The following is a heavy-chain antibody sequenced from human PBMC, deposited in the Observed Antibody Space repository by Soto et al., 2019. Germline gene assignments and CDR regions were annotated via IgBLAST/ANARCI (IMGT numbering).Heavy chain of an antibody. CDR2: ISSLGNYK. J-gene: IGHJ4*02. D-gene: IGHD5-18*01. Sequence: PGGSLRLSCVASGFTFSRHNMNWVRQAPGKGLEWVSSISSLGNYKYYADSVKGRFTISRDNARNSLYLQMSSLSDEDTAVYYCARAIRGFSYVVDYWGQGTLVTVSS. V-gene: IGHV3-21*01. CDR3: ARAIRGFSYVVDY. CDR1: GFTFSRHN.